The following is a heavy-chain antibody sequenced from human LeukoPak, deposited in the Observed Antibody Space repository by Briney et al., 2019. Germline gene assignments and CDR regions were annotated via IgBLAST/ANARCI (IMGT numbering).Heavy chain of an antibody. CDR2: IWGSGAKI. V-gene: IGHV3-23*01. CDR3: AKDVIMGSPLWVDYFGY. Sequence: GGSLRLSCEASGFTFSDYSLNWVRQAPGKGLEWVSVIWGSGAKIYYADSVKGRFTISRDNSKNTVYLQLNSLRAEDTAVYYCAKDVIMGSPLWVDYFGYWGQGTLVTVSS. CDR1: GFTFSDYS. D-gene: IGHD5-18*01. J-gene: IGHJ4*02.